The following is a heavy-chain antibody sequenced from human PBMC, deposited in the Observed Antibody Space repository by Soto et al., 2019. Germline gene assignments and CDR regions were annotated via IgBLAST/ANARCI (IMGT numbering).Heavy chain of an antibody. CDR2: IQGRDDTT. CDR1: GFTFSTYA. D-gene: IGHD2-2*01. V-gene: IGHV3-23*01. J-gene: IGHJ4*02. Sequence: EVQLLESGGGLVQPGGSLTLSCAASGFTFSTYAMGWVRQAPGKGLEWVSTIQGRDDTTFYADSVRGRFTISRDNSQDTMSLQMNPPRGGDTALYYCAKETDPRCCYGVGYWGQGALVTVSS. CDR3: AKETDPRCCYGVGY.